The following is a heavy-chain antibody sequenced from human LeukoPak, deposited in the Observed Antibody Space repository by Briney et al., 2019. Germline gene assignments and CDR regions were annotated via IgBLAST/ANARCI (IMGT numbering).Heavy chain of an antibody. CDR3: ASPGGEREWLPFDY. Sequence: ASVKVSCKDSGYTFTGYYMHWVPQSPGQGRDWMGWINPNSGGTNYAQKLQGRVTMTRDTSISTAYMELSRLRSDDTAVYYCASPGGEREWLPFDYWGQGTLVTVSS. J-gene: IGHJ4*02. CDR1: GYTFTGYY. CDR2: INPNSGGT. D-gene: IGHD3-3*01. V-gene: IGHV1-2*02.